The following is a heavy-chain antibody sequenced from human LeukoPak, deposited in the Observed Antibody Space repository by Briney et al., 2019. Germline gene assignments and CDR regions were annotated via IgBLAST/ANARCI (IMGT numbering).Heavy chain of an antibody. D-gene: IGHD1-26*01. J-gene: IGHJ4*02. CDR3: AKSGGYDLIDY. Sequence: SETLSLTCAVSGASISGSGYYWGWIRQPPGKGLEWIGNIYSSGSTYYNASLQSRVTISIDTSKNQFSLRLNSVTAADTAMYYCAKSGGYDLIDYWGQGTRVTVSS. CDR1: GASISGSGYY. V-gene: IGHV4-39*01. CDR2: IYSSGST.